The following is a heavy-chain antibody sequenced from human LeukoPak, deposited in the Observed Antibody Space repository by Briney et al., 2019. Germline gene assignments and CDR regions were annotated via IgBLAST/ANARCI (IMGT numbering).Heavy chain of an antibody. V-gene: IGHV3-30*18. CDR2: VSYDGSKQ. CDR3: VKDYNRGSPLYYFDY. Sequence: GGSLTLSCAASGFTYSSYAMLWVRQAPGKALEWGAIVSYDGSKQLYADSVKGRLTVYRDNSQNTLSLQMDSLRAEDTAVYYCVKDYNRGSPLYYFDYWGQGTLVTVSS. CDR1: GFTYSSYA. J-gene: IGHJ4*02. D-gene: IGHD1-14*01.